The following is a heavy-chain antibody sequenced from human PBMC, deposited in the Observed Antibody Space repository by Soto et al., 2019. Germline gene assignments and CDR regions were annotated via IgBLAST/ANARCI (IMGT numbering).Heavy chain of an antibody. J-gene: IGHJ5*02. Sequence: PSETLSLTCTVSGGSISSYYWSWIRQPPGKGLEWIGYIYYSGSTNYNPSLKSRVTISVDTSKNQFSLKLSSVTAADTAVYYCARGLFGSSWYGNWFDPWGQGTLVTVPQ. V-gene: IGHV4-59*01. CDR1: GGSISSYY. CDR3: ARGLFGSSWYGNWFDP. D-gene: IGHD6-13*01. CDR2: IYYSGST.